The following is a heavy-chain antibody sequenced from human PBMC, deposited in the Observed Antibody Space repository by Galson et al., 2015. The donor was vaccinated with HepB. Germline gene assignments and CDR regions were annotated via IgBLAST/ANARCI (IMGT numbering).Heavy chain of an antibody. J-gene: IGHJ2*01. CDR3: ARVAILARYFDP. CDR1: GYTFTSYG. V-gene: IGHV1-18*04. CDR2: ISAYNRNT. Sequence: SVKVSCKASGYTFTSYGISWGRQAPGQGLEWMGWISAYNRNTNYAPKLQGRVTMTTDTSTSTAYMELRSLRSDDTAVYYCARVAILARYFDPSGRGTLVPVSS. D-gene: IGHD2-2*02.